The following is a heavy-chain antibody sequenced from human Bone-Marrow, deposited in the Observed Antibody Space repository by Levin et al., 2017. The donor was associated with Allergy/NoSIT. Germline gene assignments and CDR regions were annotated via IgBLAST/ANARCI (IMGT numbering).Heavy chain of an antibody. CDR2: MNPNSGNT. CDR1: GYTFTSYD. Sequence: GESLKISCKASGYTFTSYDINWVRQATGQGLEWMGWMNPNSGNTGYAQKFQGRVTMTRNTSISTAYMELSSLRSEDTAVYYCARGSWATARLDYWGQGTLVTVSS. D-gene: IGHD5-24*01. J-gene: IGHJ4*02. CDR3: ARGSWATARLDY. V-gene: IGHV1-8*01.